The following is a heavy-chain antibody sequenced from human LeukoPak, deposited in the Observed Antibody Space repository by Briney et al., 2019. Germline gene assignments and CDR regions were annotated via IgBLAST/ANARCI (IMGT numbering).Heavy chain of an antibody. CDR3: ARGRPTYSGSYAGKEDADY. Sequence: ASVKVSCKASGYTFTSYGISWVRQAPGQGLEWMGWISAYNGNTNYAQKLQGRVTMTTDTSTSTAYMELRSLRSDDTAVYYCARGRPTYSGSYAGKEDADYWGQGTLVTVSS. D-gene: IGHD1-26*01. V-gene: IGHV1-18*01. CDR2: ISAYNGNT. CDR1: GYTFTSYG. J-gene: IGHJ4*02.